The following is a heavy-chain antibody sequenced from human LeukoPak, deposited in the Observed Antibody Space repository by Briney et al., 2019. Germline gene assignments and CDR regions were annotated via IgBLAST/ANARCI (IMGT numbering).Heavy chain of an antibody. Sequence: SETLSLTCTVSGGSISSYYWSWIRQPPGKGLEWIGYIYYSGSTNYNPSLKSRVTISVDTSKNQFSLRLTSVTAADTAVYYCVRTNPWDLTYYFDYWGQGTLVTVSS. CDR2: IYYSGST. J-gene: IGHJ4*02. CDR1: GGSISSYY. D-gene: IGHD1-14*01. CDR3: VRTNPWDLTYYFDY. V-gene: IGHV4-59*01.